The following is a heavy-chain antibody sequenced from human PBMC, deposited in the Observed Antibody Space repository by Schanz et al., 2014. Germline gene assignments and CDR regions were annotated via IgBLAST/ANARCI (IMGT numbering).Heavy chain of an antibody. V-gene: IGHV3-21*04. D-gene: IGHD3-9*01. Sequence: EVQLVESGGGLVKPGESLRLSCAASGFIFSAYTMNWVRQAPGKGLEWVPSISSGGRNISYADSLKGRFTISRDNSKNTLYLQVNSLRAEDTAVYYCAKHVRSLTGNDYWGQGTLVTVSS. CDR1: GFIFSAYT. J-gene: IGHJ4*02. CDR2: ISSGGRNI. CDR3: AKHVRSLTGNDY.